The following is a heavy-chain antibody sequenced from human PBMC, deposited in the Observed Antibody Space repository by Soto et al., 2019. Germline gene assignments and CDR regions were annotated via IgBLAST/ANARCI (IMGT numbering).Heavy chain of an antibody. D-gene: IGHD4-17*01. J-gene: IGHJ6*02. CDR3: AKDHDYGDYNYYGMDV. Sequence: QVQLVESGGGVVQPGRSLRLSCAASGFTFSSYGMHWVRQAPGKGLEWVAVISYDGSNKYYAGSVKGRFTISRDNSKNTLYLQMNSLRAEDTAVYYCAKDHDYGDYNYYGMDVWGQGTTVTVSS. CDR1: GFTFSSYG. V-gene: IGHV3-30*18. CDR2: ISYDGSNK.